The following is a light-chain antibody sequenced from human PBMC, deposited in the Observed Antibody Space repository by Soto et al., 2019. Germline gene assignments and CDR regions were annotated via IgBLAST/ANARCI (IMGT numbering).Light chain of an antibody. CDR1: SSDIGAYNF. Sequence: QSALTQPPSASGSPGQSVTISCTGTSSDIGAYNFVSWYQQHPGKAPKLMIYEVSKRPSGVPDRFSGSKSGDTASLTVSGLQAEDEADYFCSSYAGSNSVVFGSGTKLTVL. CDR2: EVS. J-gene: IGLJ1*01. V-gene: IGLV2-8*01. CDR3: SSYAGSNSVV.